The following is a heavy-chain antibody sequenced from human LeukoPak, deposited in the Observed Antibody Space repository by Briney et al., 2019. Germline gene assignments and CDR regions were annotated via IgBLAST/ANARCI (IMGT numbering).Heavy chain of an antibody. CDR1: GFTFSDYY. D-gene: IGHD2-2*01. CDR2: ISSSSSYT. V-gene: IGHV3-11*05. J-gene: IGHJ6*02. CDR3: AREIGYCISTSCYQGNYYYGMDV. Sequence: GGSLRLSCAASGFTFSDYYMSWIRQAPGKGLEWVSYISSSSSYTNYADSVKGRFTISRDNAKNSLYLQMNSLRAEDTAVYYCAREIGYCISTSCYQGNYYYGMDVWGQGTTVTVSS.